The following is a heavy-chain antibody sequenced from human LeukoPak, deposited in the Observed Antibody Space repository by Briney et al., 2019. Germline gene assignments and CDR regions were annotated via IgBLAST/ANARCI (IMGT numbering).Heavy chain of an antibody. CDR1: GGSINSY. CDR3: AKAATMVRGVISWFDP. Sequence: SETLSLTCTVSGGSINSYWSWIRQPPGKGLEWIGYIYYSGSTNYNPSLKSRVTISVDTSKNQFSLKLSSVTAADTAVYYCAKAATMVRGVISWFDPWGQGTLVTVSS. CDR2: IYYSGST. D-gene: IGHD3-10*01. J-gene: IGHJ5*02. V-gene: IGHV4-59*01.